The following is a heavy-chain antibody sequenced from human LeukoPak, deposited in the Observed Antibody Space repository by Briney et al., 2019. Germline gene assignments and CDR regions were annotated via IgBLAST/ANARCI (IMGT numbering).Heavy chain of an antibody. CDR2: MNHGGVT. CDR3: SFCESGAYYYSY. J-gene: IGHJ4*02. Sequence: SETLSLTCAVYGGCFSGYYWIRQAPGKGLEWIGKMNHGGVTNYSPFLKSRVTISIDASKNHFSLKLTSMPAADEAAYYCSFCESGAYYYSYWGQGTLVTVSS. CDR1: GGCFSGYY. D-gene: IGHD3-22*01. V-gene: IGHV4-34*03.